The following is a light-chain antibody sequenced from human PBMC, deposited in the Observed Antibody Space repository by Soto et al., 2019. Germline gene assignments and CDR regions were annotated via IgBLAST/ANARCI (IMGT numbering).Light chain of an antibody. CDR3: QQYNRYSWT. CDR2: DAS. V-gene: IGKV1-5*01. J-gene: IGKJ1*01. CDR1: QSISSW. Sequence: DIQIALFSSTLSASVGDSVTLTWRASQSISSWLAWYQQKPGKAPKLLIFDASSLESRVPSRFSGSGSGTEFTLTISSLQPDDFATYYCQQYNRYSWTFGQGTKVDIK.